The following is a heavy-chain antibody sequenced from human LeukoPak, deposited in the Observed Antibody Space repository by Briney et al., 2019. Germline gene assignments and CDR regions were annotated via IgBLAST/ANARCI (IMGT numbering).Heavy chain of an antibody. CDR3: ARASYCTNGVCYQFFDY. CDR1: GYSFTSYA. D-gene: IGHD2-8*01. V-gene: IGHV1-8*03. CDR2: MNPNSGNT. Sequence: ASVKVSCKASGYSFTSYAISWVRQAAGQGLEWMGWMNPNSGNTGYAQKFQGRVTITRNTSISTAYMELSSLRSEDTAVYYCARASYCTNGVCYQFFDYWGQGTLVTVSS. J-gene: IGHJ4*02.